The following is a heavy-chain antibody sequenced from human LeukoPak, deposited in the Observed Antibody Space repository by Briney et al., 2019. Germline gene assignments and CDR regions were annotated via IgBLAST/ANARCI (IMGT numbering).Heavy chain of an antibody. CDR3: ARTPGIAAAGADY. CDR2: IYPGDSDT. D-gene: IGHD6-13*01. V-gene: IGHV5-51*01. Sequence: GESLKISCKGSGYSFTSYWIGWVRQMPGKGLEWMGIIYPGDSDTRYSPSFQGQVTISADKSISTAYLQWSSLKASDTATYCCARTPGIAAAGADYWGQGTLVTVSS. J-gene: IGHJ4*02. CDR1: GYSFTSYW.